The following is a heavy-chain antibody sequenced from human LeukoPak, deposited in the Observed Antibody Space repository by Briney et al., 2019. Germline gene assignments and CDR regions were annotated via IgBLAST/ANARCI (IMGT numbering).Heavy chain of an antibody. J-gene: IGHJ4*02. CDR3: ARRYYDILTGYYLFDY. D-gene: IGHD3-9*01. V-gene: IGHV4-59*08. Sequence: PSETLSLTCTVSGGSISSYYWSWIRQPPGKGLEWIGYIYYSGSTNYNPSLKSRVTISVDTSKNQFSLKLSSVTAADTAVYYCARRYYDILTGYYLFDYWSQGTLVTVSS. CDR2: IYYSGST. CDR1: GGSISSYY.